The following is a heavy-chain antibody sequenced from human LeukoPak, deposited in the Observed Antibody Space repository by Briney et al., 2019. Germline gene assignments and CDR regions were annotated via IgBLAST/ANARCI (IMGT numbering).Heavy chain of an antibody. CDR1: GYTFTSYA. D-gene: IGHD6-13*01. V-gene: IGHV7-4-1*02. CDR3: ARVHSSSWTTTFGAFDI. Sequence: ASVKVSCKASGYTFTSYAMNWVRQAPGQGLEWMGRINTNTGNPTYAQGFTGRFVFSLDTSVSTAYLQISSLKAEDTAVYYCARVHSSSWTTTFGAFDIWGQGTMVTVSS. J-gene: IGHJ3*02. CDR2: INTNTGNP.